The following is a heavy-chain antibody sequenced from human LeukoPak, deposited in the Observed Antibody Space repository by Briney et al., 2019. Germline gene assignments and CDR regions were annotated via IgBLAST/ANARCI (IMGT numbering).Heavy chain of an antibody. D-gene: IGHD4-11*01. J-gene: IGHJ4*02. Sequence: GGSLRLSCAASGFTFSSYSMNWVRQAPGKGLEWVSSISSSSSYIYYADSVKGRFTISRDNAKNSLYLQMNSLRAEDTAVYYCASAPYSNYADYWGQGTLVTVSS. CDR1: GFTFSSYS. CDR3: ASAPYSNYADY. V-gene: IGHV3-21*01. CDR2: ISSSSSYI.